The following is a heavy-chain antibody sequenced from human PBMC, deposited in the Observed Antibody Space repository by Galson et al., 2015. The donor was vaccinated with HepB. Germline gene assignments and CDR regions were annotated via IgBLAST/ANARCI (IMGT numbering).Heavy chain of an antibody. CDR2: TYYRSKWYH. CDR1: GDSVSTSSAA. CDR3: ARVPGVEVNRGYFDF. J-gene: IGHJ4*02. V-gene: IGHV6-1*01. D-gene: IGHD3-22*01. Sequence: CAISGDSVSTSSAAWFWIRQSPSRGLEWLGRTYYRSKWYHDYAESVKSRIIINPDTSKNQFSLQLNSVTPDDTAVYYCARVPGVEVNRGYFDFWGQGTLVTVSS.